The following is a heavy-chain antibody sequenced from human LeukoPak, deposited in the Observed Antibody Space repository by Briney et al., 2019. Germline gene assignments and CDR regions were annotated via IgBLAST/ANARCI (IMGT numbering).Heavy chain of an antibody. CDR3: ARDYYDSSGYSCFDY. V-gene: IGHV3-64*01. J-gene: IGHJ4*02. D-gene: IGHD3-22*01. CDR2: ISSNRGNT. Sequence: PGGSLRLSCAASGFTFSSYAMHWVRQAPGKGLEYVSAISSNRGNTYYAHSVKGRFTISRDNSKNTLYLQMSSLRSEDTAVYYCARDYYDSSGYSCFDYWGQGTLVTVS. CDR1: GFTFSSYA.